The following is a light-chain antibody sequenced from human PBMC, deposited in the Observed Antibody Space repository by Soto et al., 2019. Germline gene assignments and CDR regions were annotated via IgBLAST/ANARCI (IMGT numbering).Light chain of an antibody. CDR3: QQSYRSPPT. CDR2: AAS. Sequence: DNPMTQSPSSLSASVGDRVTITCRASQSISSNLNWYQQKPGKVPKLLIYAASSLQSGVPSRFSGSGSGTDFTLTISSLQPEDFATYYCQQSYRSPPTFGQGTKVEIK. V-gene: IGKV1-39*01. J-gene: IGKJ1*01. CDR1: QSISSN.